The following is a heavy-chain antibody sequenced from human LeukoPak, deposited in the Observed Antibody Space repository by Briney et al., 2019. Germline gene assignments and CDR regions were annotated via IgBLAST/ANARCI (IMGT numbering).Heavy chain of an antibody. Sequence: SETLSLTCAVYGGSFSGYYWSWIRQPPGKGLEWIGEINHSGSTNYNPSLKSRVTISVDTSKNQFSLKLSSVTAADTAVYYCARKGPLSYSSGWYPFSDWFDPWDQGTLVTVSS. D-gene: IGHD6-19*01. CDR1: GGSFSGYY. CDR2: INHSGST. J-gene: IGHJ5*02. CDR3: ARKGPLSYSSGWYPFSDWFDP. V-gene: IGHV4-34*01.